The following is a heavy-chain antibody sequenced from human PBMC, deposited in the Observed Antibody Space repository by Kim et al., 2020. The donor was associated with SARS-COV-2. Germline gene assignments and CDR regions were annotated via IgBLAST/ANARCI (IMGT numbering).Heavy chain of an antibody. Sequence: SVNVSCKASGGTFSSYAISWVRQAPGQGLEWMGRIIPILGIANYAQKFKGRVTITADKSTSTAYMELSSLRSEDTAVYYCVRDPKREDWAGTEYWGQGTLVTFSS. D-gene: IGHD3-9*01. CDR3: VRDPKREDWAGTEY. CDR1: GGTFSSYA. J-gene: IGHJ4*02. CDR2: IIPILGIA. V-gene: IGHV1-69*04.